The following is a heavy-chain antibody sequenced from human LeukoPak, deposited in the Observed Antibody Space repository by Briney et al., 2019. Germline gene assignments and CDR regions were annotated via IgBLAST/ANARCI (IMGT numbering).Heavy chain of an antibody. D-gene: IGHD3-9*01. CDR3: AREGTYYDILTGYHLWLNYYYYGMDV. CDR2: ISAYNGNT. J-gene: IGHJ6*02. CDR1: GYTFTSYG. Sequence: ASVKVSCKASGYTFTSYGISWVQQAPGQGLEWMGWISAYNGNTNYAQKLQGRVTMTTDTSTSTAYMELRSLRSDDTAVYYCAREGTYYDILTGYHLWLNYYYYGMDVWGQGATVTVSS. V-gene: IGHV1-18*01.